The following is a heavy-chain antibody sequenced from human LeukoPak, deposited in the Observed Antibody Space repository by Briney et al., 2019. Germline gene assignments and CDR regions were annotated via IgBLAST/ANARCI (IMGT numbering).Heavy chain of an antibody. J-gene: IGHJ4*02. CDR1: GGSFSGYY. D-gene: IGHD6-13*01. V-gene: IGHV4-34*01. CDR2: INHSGST. Sequence: PSETLSLTCAVYGGSFSGYYWSWIRQPPGKGLEWIGEINHSGSTNYNPSLKSRVTISVDTSKNQFSLKLSSVTAADTAVYYCARVSGRVAAGYFDYWGQGTLVTVSS. CDR3: ARVSGRVAAGYFDY.